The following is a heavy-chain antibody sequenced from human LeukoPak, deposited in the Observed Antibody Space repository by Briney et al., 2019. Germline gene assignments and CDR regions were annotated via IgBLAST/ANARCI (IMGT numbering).Heavy chain of an antibody. V-gene: IGHV3-30*04. CDR3: ARSPTDYDSSGYYRY. D-gene: IGHD3-22*01. CDR1: GFTFRSYA. CDR2: ISYDGSNE. J-gene: IGHJ4*02. Sequence: GGSLRLSCAASGFTFRSYAMHWVRQAPGKGLEWVAVISYDGSNEYYADSVKGRFTLSRDNSKNTLYLQMNSLRAGDTAVYYCARSPTDYDSSGYYRYWGQGTLVTVSS.